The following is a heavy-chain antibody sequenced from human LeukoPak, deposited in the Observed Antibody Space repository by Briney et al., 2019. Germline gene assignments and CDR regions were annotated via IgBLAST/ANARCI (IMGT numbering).Heavy chain of an antibody. D-gene: IGHD6-13*01. J-gene: IGHJ5*02. CDR2: IYYSGSP. Sequence: SETLSLTCTVSGGSISSSSYSWGWIRQPPGKALEWIGSIYYSGSPYYNPSLKSRVTISVDTSKNQFSLKLSSVTAADTAVYYCARACIAAAGTVWFDPWGQGTLVTVSS. CDR1: GGSISSSSYS. CDR3: ARACIAAAGTVWFDP. V-gene: IGHV4-39*07.